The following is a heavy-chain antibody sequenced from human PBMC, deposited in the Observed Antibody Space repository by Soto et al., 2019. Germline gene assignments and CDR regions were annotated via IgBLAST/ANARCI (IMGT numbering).Heavy chain of an antibody. CDR1: GGSISSYY. Sequence: SETLSLTCTVSGGSISSYYWSWIRQPPGKGLEWIGYIYYSGSTNYNPSLKSRVTISVDTSKNQFSLKLSSVTAADTAVYYCARTTTVTTGRYYFYYMDVWGKGTTVTVSS. D-gene: IGHD4-17*01. V-gene: IGHV4-59*08. CDR2: IYYSGST. CDR3: ARTTTVTTGRYYFYYMDV. J-gene: IGHJ6*03.